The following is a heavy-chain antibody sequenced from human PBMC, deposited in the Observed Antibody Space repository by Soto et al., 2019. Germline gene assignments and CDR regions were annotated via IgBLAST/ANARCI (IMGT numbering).Heavy chain of an antibody. D-gene: IGHD3-10*01. Sequence: QVQLVQSGAEEKKPGASVKVSCKASGYTFTSYAMHWVRQAPGQRLEWMGWINAGNGNTKYSQKFHGSVTITRDTSASTVYMELSSLSSEDTAVYYCARGGGGPLDWFDPWGQGTLVTVSS. CDR1: GYTFTSYA. J-gene: IGHJ5*02. CDR2: INAGNGNT. V-gene: IGHV1-3*05. CDR3: ARGGGGPLDWFDP.